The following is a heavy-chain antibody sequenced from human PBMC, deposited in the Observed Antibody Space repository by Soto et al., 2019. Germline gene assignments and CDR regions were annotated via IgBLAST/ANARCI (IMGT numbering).Heavy chain of an antibody. CDR1: GFSVSSNY. J-gene: IGHJ5*01. V-gene: IGHV3-53*01. CDR3: ARGPS. Sequence: EAQLVESGGGLIQPGGSLRLSCAVSGFSVSSNYMSWVRQAPGRGPEWVSVIHSTGSTYYADSVKGRFTISRDNSKNTLSLQMNSLRAEDTAVYYCARGPSWGQGTLVTVSS. CDR2: IHSTGST.